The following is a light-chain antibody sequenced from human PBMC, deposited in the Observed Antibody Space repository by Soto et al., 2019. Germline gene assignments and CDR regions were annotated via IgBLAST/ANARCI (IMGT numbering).Light chain of an antibody. CDR2: DAS. CDR1: QSVSSS. V-gene: IGKV3-11*01. Sequence: EILLTQSPSTLSLSPGERATLSCRASQSVSSSLAWYQQKPGQAPRLLIYDASNRATGIPARFSGSGSGTDFTLTISSLAPEDFAVYYCQQRTKWRTFGQGTKVDIK. J-gene: IGKJ1*01. CDR3: QQRTKWRT.